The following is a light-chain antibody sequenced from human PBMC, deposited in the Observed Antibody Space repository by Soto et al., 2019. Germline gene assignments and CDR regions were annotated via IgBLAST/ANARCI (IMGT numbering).Light chain of an antibody. V-gene: IGKV1-5*01. CDR2: DAS. J-gene: IGKJ1*01. Sequence: DIQMTQSPSTLSASVGDRVTITCRASQRISSWLAWYQQKPGKAPKVLIFDASSLESGVPSRFSGSGSATEFTLTISSLQPDDFATYYCQQYSTYPLTFGQGTKVEIK. CDR3: QQYSTYPLT. CDR1: QRISSW.